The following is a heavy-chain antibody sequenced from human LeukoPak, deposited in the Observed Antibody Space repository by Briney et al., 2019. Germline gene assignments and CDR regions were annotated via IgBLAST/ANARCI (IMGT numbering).Heavy chain of an antibody. D-gene: IGHD3-3*01. CDR1: GFTFSNAW. CDR3: TTYLEWSYYPNDY. Sequence: PGGSLRLSCAASGFTFSNAWMNWVRQAPGKGLEWVGRIKSKTDGGTTDYAAPVKGRFTISRDDSKNTLYQQMNSLKTEDTAVYYCTTYLEWSYYPNDYWGQGTLVTVSS. CDR2: IKSKTDGGTT. V-gene: IGHV3-15*07. J-gene: IGHJ4*02.